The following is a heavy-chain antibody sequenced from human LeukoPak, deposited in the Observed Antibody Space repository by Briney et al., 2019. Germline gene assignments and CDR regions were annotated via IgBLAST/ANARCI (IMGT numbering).Heavy chain of an antibody. CDR1: GGTFSSYA. CDR2: IIPIFGTA. V-gene: IGHV1-69*05. Sequence: ASVKVSCKASGGTFSSYAISWVRQAPGQGLEWMGGIIPIFGTANYAQKLQGRVTMTTDTSTSTAYMELRSLRSDDTAVYYCASGWELFVWAKWGQGTLVTVSS. D-gene: IGHD1-26*01. CDR3: ASGWELFVWAK. J-gene: IGHJ4*02.